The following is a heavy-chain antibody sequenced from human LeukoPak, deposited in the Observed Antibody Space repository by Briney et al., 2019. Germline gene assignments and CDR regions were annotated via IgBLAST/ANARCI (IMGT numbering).Heavy chain of an antibody. CDR1: GYTFTSYD. Sequence: ASVKVSCKASGYTFTSYDINWVRQATGQGLAWMGWMNPNSGNTGYAQKYQGRVTMTRNTSISTAYMELSSLRSEDTAVYYCARGLGGAYYYDSSGYVFDYWGQGTLVTVSS. CDR3: ARGLGGAYYYDSSGYVFDY. J-gene: IGHJ4*02. V-gene: IGHV1-8*01. D-gene: IGHD3-22*01. CDR2: MNPNSGNT.